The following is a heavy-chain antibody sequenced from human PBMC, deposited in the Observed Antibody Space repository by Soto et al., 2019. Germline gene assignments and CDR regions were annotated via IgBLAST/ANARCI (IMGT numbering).Heavy chain of an antibody. CDR1: GFAVSSNY. D-gene: IGHD1-7*01. Sequence: EVQLVESGGDLVQPGGSLRLSCAASGFAVSSNYMTWVRQAPGKGLEWVSVIHSGGDTHYADSVRCRFTISRDNTKNTLYLQMNSLRGEDTAVYYCARSRTGTTYGGMDFWGQGTTVTVSS. CDR2: IHSGGDT. J-gene: IGHJ6*02. CDR3: ARSRTGTTYGGMDF. V-gene: IGHV3-66*01.